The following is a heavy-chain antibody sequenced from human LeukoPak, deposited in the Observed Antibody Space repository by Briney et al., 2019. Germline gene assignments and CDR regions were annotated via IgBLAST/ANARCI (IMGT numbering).Heavy chain of an antibody. V-gene: IGHV3-30*03. CDR2: ISYDGSNK. J-gene: IGHJ4*02. D-gene: IGHD1-7*01. CDR3: ARWRTGTIFDY. CDR1: GFTFSSYG. Sequence: GRSLRLSCAASGFTFSSYGMHWVRQAPGKGQEWVALISYDGSNKDYADSVKGRFTISRDNSKNTLYLQMDSLRPEDTAVYYCARWRTGTIFDYWGQGTLVIVSS.